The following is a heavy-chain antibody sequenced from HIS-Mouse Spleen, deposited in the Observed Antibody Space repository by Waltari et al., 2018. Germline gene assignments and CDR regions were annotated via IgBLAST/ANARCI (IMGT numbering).Heavy chain of an antibody. D-gene: IGHD6-13*01. J-gene: IGHJ2*01. CDR3: AREIPYSSSLYDWYFDL. Sequence: QLQLQESGPGLVKPSETLSLTCTVAGGPISSRSYYWVWIRQPPGQGLEWVGSIYYSGSTYYNPSLKSRVNISVDTSKNQFSLKLSFVTAADTAVYYCAREIPYSSSLYDWYFDLWGRGTLVTVSS. V-gene: IGHV4-39*07. CDR2: IYYSGST. CDR1: GGPISSRSYY.